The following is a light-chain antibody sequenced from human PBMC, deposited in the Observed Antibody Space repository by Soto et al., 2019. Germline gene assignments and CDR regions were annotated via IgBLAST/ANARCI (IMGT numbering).Light chain of an antibody. J-gene: IGLJ2*01. Sequence: QSVLTQPPSVSGAPGQRVTISCTGSRSNIGAGYDVHWYQQFPGTAPKLLIYGNTNRPSWVPDRFSGTKSGTSASLAITGLQVEDEADYYCQSYDSSLVVFGGGTKLTVL. V-gene: IGLV1-40*01. CDR2: GNT. CDR1: RSNIGAGYD. CDR3: QSYDSSLVV.